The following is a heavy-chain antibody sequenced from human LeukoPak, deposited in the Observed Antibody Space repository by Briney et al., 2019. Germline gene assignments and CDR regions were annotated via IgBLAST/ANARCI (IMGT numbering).Heavy chain of an antibody. CDR3: ASAGYSSSWFEWGGLTQANYYYHGMDV. D-gene: IGHD6-13*01. Sequence: PEGSLRLSCAASGFTFSSSAMSWVRQVPGKGLEWVSGISASGGSTSYADSVRGRFTISRDNSKNALYLQMNSLRAEDTAVYYCASAGYSSSWFEWGGLTQANYYYHGMDVWGQGTTVTVSS. CDR1: GFTFSSSA. CDR2: ISASGGST. J-gene: IGHJ6*02. V-gene: IGHV3-23*01.